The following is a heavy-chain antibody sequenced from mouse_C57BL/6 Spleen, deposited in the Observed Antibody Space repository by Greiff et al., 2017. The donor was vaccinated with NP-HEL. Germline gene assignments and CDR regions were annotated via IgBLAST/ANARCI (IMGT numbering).Heavy chain of an antibody. CDR1: GFSLTSYG. CDR2: IWSGGST. V-gene: IGHV2-2*01. J-gene: IGHJ1*03. Sequence: VHLVESGPGLVQPSQSLSITCKVSGFSLTSYGVHWVRQSPGKGLEWLGVIWSGGSTDYNAAFIFRLSISKDNSKSQVFFKMNSLQADDTAIYYCARNSQLGRGYFDVWGTGTTVTVSS. D-gene: IGHD4-1*02. CDR3: ARNSQLGRGYFDV.